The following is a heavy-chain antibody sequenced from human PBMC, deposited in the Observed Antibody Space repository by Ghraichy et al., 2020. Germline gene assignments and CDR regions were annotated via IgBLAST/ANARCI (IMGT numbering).Heavy chain of an antibody. Sequence: SETLSLTCTVSGGSISSNSYYWGWIRQPPGKGLEWIGTIYYDGSTNYNPSLKSRVTMSVDTSKNQFSLNLNSVTAADTAMYYCARRVGRVASDYYFDSWGQGTLVTVSS. CDR3: ARRVGRVASDYYFDS. D-gene: IGHD3-16*01. CDR2: IYYDGST. CDR1: GGSISSNSYY. V-gene: IGHV4-39*01. J-gene: IGHJ4*02.